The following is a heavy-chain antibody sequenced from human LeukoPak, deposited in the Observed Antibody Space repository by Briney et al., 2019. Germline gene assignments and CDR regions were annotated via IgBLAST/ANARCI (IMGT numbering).Heavy chain of an antibody. Sequence: SETLSPTCTVSGGSISSYYWSWIRQPPGKGLEWIGYIYYSGSTNYNPSLKSRVTISVDTSKNQFSLKLSSVTAADTAVYYCARILGYCSGGSCSDYWGQGTLVTVSS. CDR3: ARILGYCSGGSCSDY. CDR1: GGSISSYY. D-gene: IGHD2-15*01. J-gene: IGHJ4*02. V-gene: IGHV4-59*01. CDR2: IYYSGST.